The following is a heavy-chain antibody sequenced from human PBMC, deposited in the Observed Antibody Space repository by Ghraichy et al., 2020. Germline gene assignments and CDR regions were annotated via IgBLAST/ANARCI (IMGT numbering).Heavy chain of an antibody. J-gene: IGHJ6*02. CDR2: IGTAGDT. Sequence: GGYLRLSCAASGFPFSSYDMHWVRQATGKGLEWVSGIGTAGDTYYPGSVKGRFTISRENAKNSLYLQMNSLRAGDTAVYYCARDRRSYYDLLTGPKYVYGMDVWGQGTTVTVSS. CDR3: ARDRRSYYDLLTGPKYVYGMDV. D-gene: IGHD3-9*01. CDR1: GFPFSSYD. V-gene: IGHV3-13*01.